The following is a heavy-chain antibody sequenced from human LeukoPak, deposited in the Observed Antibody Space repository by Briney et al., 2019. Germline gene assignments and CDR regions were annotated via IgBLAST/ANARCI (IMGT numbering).Heavy chain of an antibody. CDR2: ISSSSSYI. CDR1: GFTFSSYS. V-gene: IGHV3-21*01. Sequence: PGGSLRLSCAASGFTFSSYSMNWVRQAPGKGLEWVSSISSSSSYIYYADSVKGRFTISRDNAKNSLYLQMNSLRAEDTAVYYCARDFTPLDPLGAFDIWAKGQWSPSLQ. CDR3: ARDFTPLDPLGAFDI. J-gene: IGHJ3*02.